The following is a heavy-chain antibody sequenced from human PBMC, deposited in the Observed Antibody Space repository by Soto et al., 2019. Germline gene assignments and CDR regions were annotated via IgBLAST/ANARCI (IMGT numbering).Heavy chain of an antibody. D-gene: IGHD1-26*01. V-gene: IGHV1-69*01. CDR2: IIPIFGTT. Sequence: QVQLVQSGAEVKKPGSSVKVSCKASGGTFSTYAITWVRQAPGQGLEWLGGIIPIFGTTDYARKFQGRVTITAAESTSTVFIELSSLTSEDTAVYYCARGGGAYYFEYWGKGTLVTVSS. CDR3: ARGGGAYYFEY. J-gene: IGHJ4*02. CDR1: GGTFSTYA.